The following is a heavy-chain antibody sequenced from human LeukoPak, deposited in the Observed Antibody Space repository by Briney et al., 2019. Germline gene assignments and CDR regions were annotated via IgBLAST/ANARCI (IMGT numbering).Heavy chain of an antibody. J-gene: IGHJ4*02. CDR1: GFTFASYA. D-gene: IGHD6-13*01. Sequence: GGPLRLSCAASGFTFASYAMTWVRQAPGKGLEWVSTISGSAGSTYYADSVKGRFTISRDNSKNTLYLQINNLRAEDTAVYYCATSSTWNRDTDYWGQGTLVTVSS. V-gene: IGHV3-23*01. CDR2: ISGSAGST. CDR3: ATSSTWNRDTDY.